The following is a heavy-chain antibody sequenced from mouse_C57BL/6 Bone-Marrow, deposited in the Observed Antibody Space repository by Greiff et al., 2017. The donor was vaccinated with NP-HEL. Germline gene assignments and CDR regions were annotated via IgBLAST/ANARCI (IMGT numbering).Heavy chain of an antibody. D-gene: IGHD1-1*01. Sequence: VKLQQSGAELVKPGASVKLSCKASGYTFTSYWMQWVKQRPGQGLEWIGEIDPSDSYTNYNQKFKGKATLTVDTSSSTAYMQLSSLTSEDSAVYYCAREGVITTVVFDYWGQGTTLTVSS. V-gene: IGHV1-50*01. CDR2: IDPSDSYT. CDR1: GYTFTSYW. CDR3: AREGVITTVVFDY. J-gene: IGHJ2*01.